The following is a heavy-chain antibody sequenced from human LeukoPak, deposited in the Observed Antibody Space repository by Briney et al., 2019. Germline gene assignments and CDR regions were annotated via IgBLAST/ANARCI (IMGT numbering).Heavy chain of an antibody. CDR3: ARGKTYKAYSSSWYPFFDY. V-gene: IGHV4-39*07. D-gene: IGHD6-13*01. Sequence: PSETLSLTCSVSGGSISSSSYYWGWIRQPPGKGLEWIGSIYYSGSTYYNPSLKSRVTISVDTSKNQFSLKLSSVTAADTAVYYCARGKTYKAYSSSWYPFFDYWGQGTLVTVSS. CDR2: IYYSGST. CDR1: GGSISSSSYY. J-gene: IGHJ4*02.